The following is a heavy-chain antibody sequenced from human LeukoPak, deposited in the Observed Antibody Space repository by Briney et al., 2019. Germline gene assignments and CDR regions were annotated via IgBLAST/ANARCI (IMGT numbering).Heavy chain of an antibody. Sequence: GGSLRLSWAASEFTFTSYWMSWVRQAPGKGLEWVANIKHDGREKYYVDSVKGRFTISRDNAKNSLYLQMNSLRAEDTAVYYCARDAFRARYFDLWGRGTLVTVSS. V-gene: IGHV3-7*01. J-gene: IGHJ2*01. D-gene: IGHD3-10*01. CDR1: EFTFTSYW. CDR2: IKHDGREK. CDR3: ARDAFRARYFDL.